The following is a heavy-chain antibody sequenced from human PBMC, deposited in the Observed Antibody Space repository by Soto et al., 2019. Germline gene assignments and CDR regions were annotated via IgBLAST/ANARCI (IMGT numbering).Heavy chain of an antibody. J-gene: IGHJ5*02. V-gene: IGHV3-23*01. Sequence: GGSLRLSCAASGFTFSSYAMSWVRQAPGKGLEWVSAISGSGGSTYYADSVKGRFTISRDNSKNTLYLQMNSLRAEDTAVYYCAKDRQVLTAQPYNWFDPGGQGTLVTVSS. CDR2: ISGSGGST. D-gene: IGHD2-2*01. CDR3: AKDRQVLTAQPYNWFDP. CDR1: GFTFSSYA.